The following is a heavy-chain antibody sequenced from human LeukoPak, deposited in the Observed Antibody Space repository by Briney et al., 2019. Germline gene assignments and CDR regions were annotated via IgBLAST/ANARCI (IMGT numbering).Heavy chain of an antibody. Sequence: SQTLSLTCTVSDGSISGGSYYWSWIRQPAGKGLEWIGRIYASGSTDYNPSLKSRLTISVDTSKNQFSLRLTSVTAADTAVYYCAREKNNYNFWTGGYYYMDVWGKGTTVTVSS. V-gene: IGHV4-61*02. CDR2: IYASGST. CDR1: DGSISGGSYY. CDR3: AREKNNYNFWTGGYYYMDV. D-gene: IGHD3-3*01. J-gene: IGHJ6*03.